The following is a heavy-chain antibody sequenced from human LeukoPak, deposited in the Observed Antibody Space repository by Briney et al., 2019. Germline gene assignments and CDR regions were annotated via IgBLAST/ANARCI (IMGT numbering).Heavy chain of an antibody. Sequence: GSLRLSYAASGFTFSSYAMSWVRQAPGKGLEWVSSISSSSSYIYYADSVKGRFTISRDNAKNSLYLQMNSLRAEDTAVYYCARDSGDYVWGSYRTPIDYWGQGTLVTVSS. CDR1: GFTFSSYA. CDR3: ARDSGDYVWGSYRTPIDY. V-gene: IGHV3-21*01. CDR2: ISSSSSYI. D-gene: IGHD3-16*02. J-gene: IGHJ4*02.